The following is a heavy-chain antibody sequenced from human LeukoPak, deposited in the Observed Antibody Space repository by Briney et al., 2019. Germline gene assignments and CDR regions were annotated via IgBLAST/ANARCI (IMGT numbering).Heavy chain of an antibody. V-gene: IGHV5-51*01. CDR2: IYPGDSDT. Sequence: GKSLKISCKGSGYSFTSYWIGWVRQMPGKGLEWMGIIYPGDSDTRYSPSFQGQVTISADKSISTAYLQWSSLKASDTAMYYCARSDVLRYFDSRVGFDPWGQGTLVTVSS. D-gene: IGHD3-9*01. CDR3: ARSDVLRYFDSRVGFDP. CDR1: GYSFTSYW. J-gene: IGHJ5*02.